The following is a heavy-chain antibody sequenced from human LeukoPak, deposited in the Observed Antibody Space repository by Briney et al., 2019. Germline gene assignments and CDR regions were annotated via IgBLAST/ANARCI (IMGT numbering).Heavy chain of an antibody. V-gene: IGHV1-8*01. CDR1: GYTFTSYD. Sequence: GASVKVSCKASGYTFTSYDINWVRQATGQGLEWMGWMNPNSGNTGYAQKFQGRVTMTRNTSISTAYMELSSLRSEDTAVYYCARGDSSSWYYYYYGMDAWGQGTTVTVSS. J-gene: IGHJ6*02. D-gene: IGHD6-13*01. CDR3: ARGDSSSWYYYYYGMDA. CDR2: MNPNSGNT.